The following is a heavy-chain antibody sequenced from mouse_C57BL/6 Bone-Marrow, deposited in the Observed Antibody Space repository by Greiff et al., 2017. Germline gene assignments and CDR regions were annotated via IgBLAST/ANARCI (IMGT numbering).Heavy chain of an antibody. D-gene: IGHD1-1*01. CDR1: GYTFTDYY. Sequence: VQLQQSGAELVRPGASVKLSCKASGYTFTDYYINWVKQRPGQGLEWIARIYPGSGNTYYNEKFKGKATLTAEKSSSTAYMQLSSLTSEDSAVYFCAGEEATVVAHWCFDVWGTGTTVTVAS. J-gene: IGHJ1*03. CDR2: IYPGSGNT. V-gene: IGHV1-76*01. CDR3: AGEEATVVAHWCFDV.